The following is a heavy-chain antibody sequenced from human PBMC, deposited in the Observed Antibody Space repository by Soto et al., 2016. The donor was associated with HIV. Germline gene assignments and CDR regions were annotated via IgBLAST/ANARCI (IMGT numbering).Heavy chain of an antibody. V-gene: IGHV3-73*01. CDR3: TEARYYCSGGSCPHWFDP. CDR2: IRSKANNYAT. J-gene: IGHJ5*02. D-gene: IGHD2-15*01. CDR1: GFTFSGSA. Sequence: EVQLVESGGGLVQPGGSLKLSCAASGFTFSGSAMHWVRQASGKGLEWVGRIRSKANNYATAYAASVKGRFTISRDDSKNTAYLQMGSLKTEDTAVYYCTEARYYCSGGSCPHWFDPWGQGTLVTVSS.